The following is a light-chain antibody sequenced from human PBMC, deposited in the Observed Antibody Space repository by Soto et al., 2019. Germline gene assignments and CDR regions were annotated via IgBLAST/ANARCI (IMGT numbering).Light chain of an antibody. J-gene: IGKJ1*01. V-gene: IGKV3-15*01. CDR1: QSVSSN. CDR2: GAS. Sequence: EIVMTQSPATLSVSLGERATLSCRASQSVSSNLAWYQQKPGQAPRLLIYGASTRATGIPARFSGSGSGTEFTLTISGLQSEDFAVYYCQQYNNSPTFGQGTNVEIK. CDR3: QQYNNSPT.